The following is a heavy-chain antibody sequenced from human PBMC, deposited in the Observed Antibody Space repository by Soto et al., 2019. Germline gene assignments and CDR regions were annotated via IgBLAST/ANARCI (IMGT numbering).Heavy chain of an antibody. J-gene: IGHJ3*02. CDR1: GGSISSYY. V-gene: IGHV4-59*01. CDR3: ARDRVQLWSDAFDI. D-gene: IGHD5-18*01. CDR2: IYYSGST. Sequence: QVQLQESGPGLVKPSETLSLTCTVSGGSISSYYWSWIRQPPGKGVEWIGYIYYSGSTNYNPSLKSRVTISVDTSKNQFSLKLSSVTAADTAVYYCARDRVQLWSDAFDIWGQGTMVTVSS.